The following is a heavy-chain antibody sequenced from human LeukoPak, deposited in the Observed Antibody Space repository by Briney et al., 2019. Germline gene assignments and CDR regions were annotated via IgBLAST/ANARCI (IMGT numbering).Heavy chain of an antibody. Sequence: LPGGSLRLSCAASRFSFSSYAMIWVRQSPGKGLEWVSTISGSAFSTYYADSVKGRFTISRDNSKNTLYLQMNSLRAEDTAVYYCAKEGYNMGFDYWGQGTLVNVSS. CDR2: ISGSAFST. J-gene: IGHJ4*02. V-gene: IGHV3-23*01. CDR1: RFSFSSYA. D-gene: IGHD1-14*01. CDR3: AKEGYNMGFDY.